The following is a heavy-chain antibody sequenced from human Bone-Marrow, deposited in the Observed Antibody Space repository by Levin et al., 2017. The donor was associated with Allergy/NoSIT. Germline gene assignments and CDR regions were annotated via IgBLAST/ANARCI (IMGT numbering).Heavy chain of an antibody. CDR1: GDSIRGYF. J-gene: IGHJ5*02. V-gene: IGHV4-59*01. D-gene: IGHD5-24*01. CDR2: VYNTASP. Sequence: PSETLSLTCTVSGDSIRGYFWSWIRQPPGKALEWIGFVYNTASPSYNPSLKNRVAMSVDMSTSQFSLTLNSVTAADTAVYYCARDSKTRDGFDLWGQGTLVTVSS. CDR3: ARDSKTRDGFDL.